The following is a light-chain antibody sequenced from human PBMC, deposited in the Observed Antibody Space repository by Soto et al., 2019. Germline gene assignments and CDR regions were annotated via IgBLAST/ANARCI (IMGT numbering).Light chain of an antibody. Sequence: EIVFTQSPCTLSLSPGERATLSCRASESISNSYLAWYQQKPGQAPRVLIYVASTRATGIPARFSGSGSGTDFTLSISRVEPEDFAVYYCQQYGTSPWTFGQGTKVDIK. CDR2: VAS. CDR1: ESISNSY. CDR3: QQYGTSPWT. J-gene: IGKJ1*01. V-gene: IGKV3-20*01.